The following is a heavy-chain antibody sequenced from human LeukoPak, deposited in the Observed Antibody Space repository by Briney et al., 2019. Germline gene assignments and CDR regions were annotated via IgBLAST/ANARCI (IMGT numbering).Heavy chain of an antibody. CDR3: ARSRGPPTHFDH. J-gene: IGHJ4*02. V-gene: IGHV3-21*01. CDR2: ISSGNDYI. Sequence: PGGSLRLSCGASGFPFSSHRMDWVRQAPGKGLEWVSSISSGNDYIYYADSVMGRFTISRDNAKNSLFLQMDRLRAEDTAVYYCARSRGPPTHFDHWGQGTLVTVSS. D-gene: IGHD6-25*01. CDR1: GFPFSSHR.